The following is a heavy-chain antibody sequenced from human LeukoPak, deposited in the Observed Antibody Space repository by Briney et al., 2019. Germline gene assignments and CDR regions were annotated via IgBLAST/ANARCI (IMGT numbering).Heavy chain of an antibody. CDR1: GGSISSSSYY. CDR2: IYYSGST. Sequence: SETLSLTCTVSGGSISSSSYYWGWIRQPPGKGLEWIGSIYYSGSTYYNPSLKSRVTISVDTSKNQFSLKLSSVTAADTAVYYCARLRSWYGVGYFDYWGQGTLVTVSS. D-gene: IGHD6-13*01. V-gene: IGHV4-39*07. CDR3: ARLRSWYGVGYFDY. J-gene: IGHJ4*02.